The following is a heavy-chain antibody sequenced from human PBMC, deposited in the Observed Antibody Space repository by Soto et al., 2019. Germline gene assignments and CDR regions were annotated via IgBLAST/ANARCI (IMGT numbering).Heavy chain of an antibody. V-gene: IGHV3-72*01. CDR2: IRKKANNYMT. J-gene: IGHJ4*02. CDR3: AKNSYSCSGGYCYFDY. Sequence: ESGGGLVQPGGSLRLSCAASGFTFSDHYVDWVRQAPGKGLEWVGRIRKKANNYMTEYAASVKGRFTISRDDSKRSLYLQMNSLRTEDTAVYYCAKNSYSCSGGYCYFDYWGQGTLVTVSS. CDR1: GFTFSDHY. D-gene: IGHD2-15*01.